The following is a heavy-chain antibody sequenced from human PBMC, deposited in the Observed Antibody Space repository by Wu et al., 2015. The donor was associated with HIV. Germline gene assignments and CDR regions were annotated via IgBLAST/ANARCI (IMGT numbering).Heavy chain of an antibody. CDR2: INANRGGT. CDR1: GYTFSDYY. Sequence: QVHLLQSGAEVKKPGASVMVSCTVSGYTFSDYYIYWVRQAPGQGPEWMGWINANRGGTKYAQKFQGRVTMTRDTAVSTAYLELTSLRSDDTAVYYCARADYFGSGTYFRTLDSWGRGTLVTVSS. V-gene: IGHV1-2*02. D-gene: IGHD3-10*01. J-gene: IGHJ4*02. CDR3: ARADYFGSGTYFRTLDS.